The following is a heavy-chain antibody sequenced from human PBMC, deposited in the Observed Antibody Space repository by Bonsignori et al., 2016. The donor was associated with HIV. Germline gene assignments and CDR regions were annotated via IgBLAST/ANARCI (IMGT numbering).Heavy chain of an antibody. D-gene: IGHD3-3*01. CDR2: ISSSSSTI. CDR3: ASAGDGIFGVVTPDY. CDR1: GFTFSSYS. V-gene: IGHV3-48*02. J-gene: IGHJ4*02. Sequence: GESLKISCAASGFTFSSYSMNWVRQAPGKGLEWVSYISSSSSTIYYADSVKGRFTISRDNAKNSLYLQMNSLRDEDTAVYYCASAGDGIFGVVTPDYWGQGTLVTVSS.